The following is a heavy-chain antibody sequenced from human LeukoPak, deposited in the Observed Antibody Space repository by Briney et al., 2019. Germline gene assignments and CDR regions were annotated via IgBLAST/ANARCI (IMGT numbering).Heavy chain of an antibody. Sequence: GGSLRLSCAASGFTFSSYSMNCVRQAPGKGLEWVSYISGRGSMIYYADSVKGRFSISRDNAKNSLYLQMNSMRAEDTAVYYCARDLYYYDSSGHYLFDYWGQGTLVTVSS. V-gene: IGHV3-48*04. CDR3: ARDLYYYDSSGHYLFDY. CDR1: GFTFSSYS. J-gene: IGHJ4*02. CDR2: ISGRGSMI. D-gene: IGHD3-22*01.